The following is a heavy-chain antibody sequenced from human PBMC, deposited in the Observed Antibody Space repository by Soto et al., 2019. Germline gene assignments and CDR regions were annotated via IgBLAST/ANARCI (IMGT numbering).Heavy chain of an antibody. CDR2: IGPKFDT. V-gene: IGHV3-13*01. Sequence: EVQLVESGGGLVQPGGSLSLSCAASGFTFSTYDFHWVRQAPGKGLEWLSAIGPKFDTYYARSVAGRFTMSRDNARNSFFLHMDSLRAEDTALYYCARDRCDVGRCYSDYWGQGTLVTVSS. CDR1: GFTFSTYD. D-gene: IGHD2-15*01. J-gene: IGHJ4*02. CDR3: ARDRCDVGRCYSDY.